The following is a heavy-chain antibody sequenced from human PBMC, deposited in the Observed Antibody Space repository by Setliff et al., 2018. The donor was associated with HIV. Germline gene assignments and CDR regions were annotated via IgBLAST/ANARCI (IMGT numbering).Heavy chain of an antibody. D-gene: IGHD5-18*01. J-gene: IGHJ5*02. Sequence: PSETLSLTCTVSDDSITTHYWSWIRQPPGKGLEWIGYIYSGGSSNYNPSLKSRSSVSMDMSRKQFSLKLTSVTAADTAIYYCARDSEHPTGYFGPWGRGILVTVSS. CDR2: IYSGGSS. CDR3: ARDSEHPTGYFGP. V-gene: IGHV4-59*11. CDR1: DDSITTHY.